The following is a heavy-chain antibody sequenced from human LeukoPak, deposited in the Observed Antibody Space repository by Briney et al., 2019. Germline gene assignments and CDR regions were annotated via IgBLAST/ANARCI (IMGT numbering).Heavy chain of an antibody. CDR3: ARKYCSGGSCFSGWFDP. CDR2: IIPILGIA. D-gene: IGHD2-15*01. V-gene: IGHV1-69*02. Sequence: ASVKVSCKASGGTFSSYTISWVRQVPGQGLEWMGRIIPILGIANSAQKFQGRVTITADKSTSTAYMELSSLRSEDTAVYYCARKYCSGGSCFSGWFDPWGQGTLVTVSS. J-gene: IGHJ5*02. CDR1: GGTFSSYT.